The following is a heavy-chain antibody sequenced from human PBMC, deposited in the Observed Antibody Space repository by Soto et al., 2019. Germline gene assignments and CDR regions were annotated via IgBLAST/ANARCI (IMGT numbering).Heavy chain of an antibody. D-gene: IGHD3-10*01. J-gene: IGHJ6*02. CDR1: GFTCSSYS. CDR3: AKTYYYGSGSWPPRGYYYGMDV. V-gene: IGHV3-21*01. Sequence: PXVALQLSSAASGFTCSSYSMNWVRQAPGKGLEWVSSISSSSSYIYYADSVKGRFTISRDNAKNSLYLQMNSLRAEDTAVYYCAKTYYYGSGSWPPRGYYYGMDVWGQGTTVTVSS. CDR2: ISSSSSYI.